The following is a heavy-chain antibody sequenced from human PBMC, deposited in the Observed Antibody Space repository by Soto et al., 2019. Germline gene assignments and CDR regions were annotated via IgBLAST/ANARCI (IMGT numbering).Heavy chain of an antibody. V-gene: IGHV4-59*08. Sequence: SETLSLTCTVSGGSIISYYWNWIRQPPGKGLEWIGYIYYSGSTNYNPSLKSRVTISVDTSKNQFSLKLSSVTAADTAVYYCARRWGSAADYWGQGTLVTVSS. CDR3: ARRWGSAADY. CDR2: IYYSGST. J-gene: IGHJ4*02. CDR1: GGSIISYY. D-gene: IGHD2-15*01.